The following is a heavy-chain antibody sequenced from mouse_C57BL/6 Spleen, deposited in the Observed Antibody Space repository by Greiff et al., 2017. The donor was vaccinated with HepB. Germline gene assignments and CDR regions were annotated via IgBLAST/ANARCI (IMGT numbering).Heavy chain of an antibody. D-gene: IGHD1-1*01. CDR1: GFTFSSYG. CDR2: ISSGGSYT. CDR3: ARQGFYYYGSSSHYFDY. Sequence: EVQLVESGGDLVKPGGSLKLSCAASGFTFSSYGMSWVRQTPDKRLEWVATISSGGSYTYYPDSVKGRFTISRDNAKNTLYLQMSSLKSEDTAMYYCARQGFYYYGSSSHYFDYWGQGTTLTVSS. V-gene: IGHV5-6*01. J-gene: IGHJ2*01.